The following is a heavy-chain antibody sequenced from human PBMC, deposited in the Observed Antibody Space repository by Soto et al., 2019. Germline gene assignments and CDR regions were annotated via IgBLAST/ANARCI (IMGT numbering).Heavy chain of an antibody. CDR2: IIPIFSSA. CDR3: AKTTGVSYLLHRMDV. J-gene: IGHJ6*02. Sequence: QVQLVQSGAEVKKPGSSVKVSCKASGGSFNSYAISWVRQAPGQGLEWLGGIIPIFSSANYANKFQGKLTITADETTITAYMDLSSLTTADTAVDYCAKTTGVSYLLHRMDVLGQGTTVTVSS. V-gene: IGHV1-69*01. D-gene: IGHD1-1*01. CDR1: GGSFNSYA.